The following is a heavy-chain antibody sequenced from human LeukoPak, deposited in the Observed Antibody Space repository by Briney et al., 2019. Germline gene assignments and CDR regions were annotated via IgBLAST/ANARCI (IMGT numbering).Heavy chain of an antibody. D-gene: IGHD6-13*01. Sequence: GGSLRLSCAASGFTLSSYGMHGVRQPPGKGLEWVAFIRYDGSKKYCVDSVKGRFTISGHNSKNTLYLQMNSLRAEDTAVYYCAKERGVGAGRTYLLLYYFDYWGQGTLVTVSS. J-gene: IGHJ4*02. V-gene: IGHV3-30*02. CDR1: GFTLSSYG. CDR3: AKERGVGAGRTYLLLYYFDY. CDR2: IRYDGSKK.